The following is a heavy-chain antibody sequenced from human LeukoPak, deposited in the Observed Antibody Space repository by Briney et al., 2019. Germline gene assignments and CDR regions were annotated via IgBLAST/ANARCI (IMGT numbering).Heavy chain of an antibody. CDR3: ARTTGYYWNDQDY. D-gene: IGHD1-20*01. V-gene: IGHV5-10-1*01. CDR2: IDPSDSYT. CDR1: GYNFISYW. J-gene: IGHJ4*02. Sequence: PGESLKISCKGSGYNFISYWISWVRQLPGKGLEWMGRIDPSDSYTNYSPSFQGHVPISADKSISTAYLQWSSLKASDTAMYHCARTTGYYWNDQDYWGQGTLVTVSS.